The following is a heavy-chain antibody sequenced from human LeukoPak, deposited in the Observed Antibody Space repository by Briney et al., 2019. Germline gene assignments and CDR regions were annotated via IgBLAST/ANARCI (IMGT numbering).Heavy chain of an antibody. Sequence: SETLSLTCTVSGGSISSSSYYWGWLRQPPGTGLEWIGSIYYSGSTYYNPSLKSRVTISVDTSKNQFSLKLSSVTAADTAVYYCARVRHSNYFDYWGQGTLVTVSS. J-gene: IGHJ4*02. CDR2: IYYSGST. CDR1: GGSISSSSYY. CDR3: ARVRHSNYFDY. V-gene: IGHV4-39*07. D-gene: IGHD4-11*01.